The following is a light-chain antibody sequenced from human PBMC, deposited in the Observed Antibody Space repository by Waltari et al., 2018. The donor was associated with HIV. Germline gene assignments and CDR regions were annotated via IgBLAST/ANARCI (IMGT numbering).Light chain of an antibody. CDR3: CSYAGSRTWV. J-gene: IGLJ3*02. V-gene: IGLV2-23*02. CDR1: SSDVGGYTF. CDR2: DVF. Sequence: QSALTQPASVSGSPGQSITVSCTGTSSDVGGYTFVSWYQPHPGKAPKRIIFDVFKRPAGVSERFSGSRSGNTASLTVSGLQAEDEADYYCCSYAGSRTWVFGGGTALTVL.